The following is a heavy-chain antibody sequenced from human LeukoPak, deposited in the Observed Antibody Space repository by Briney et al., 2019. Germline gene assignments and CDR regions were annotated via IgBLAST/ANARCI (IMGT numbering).Heavy chain of an antibody. CDR3: ARGRDILTGYWFLDY. CDR2: IIPIFGTA. V-gene: IGHV1-69*13. J-gene: IGHJ4*02. D-gene: IGHD3-9*01. Sequence: SVKVSCKASGGTFSSYAISWVRQAPGQGLEWMGGIIPIFGTANYAQKFQGGVTITADESTSTAYMELSSLRSGDTAVYYCARGRDILTGYWFLDYWGQGTLVTVSS. CDR1: GGTFSSYA.